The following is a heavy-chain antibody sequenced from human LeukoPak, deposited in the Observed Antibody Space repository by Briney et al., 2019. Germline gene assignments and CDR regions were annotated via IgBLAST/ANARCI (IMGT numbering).Heavy chain of an antibody. CDR1: GGSISSNY. Sequence: SETLSLTCTVSGGSISSNYWSWIRQPPGKGLEWIGYIYYSGSTNYNPSLKSRVTISVDTSKNQFSLQLSSVTAADTAVYYCASQWLVPSVFDIWGQETMVTVSS. CDR2: IYYSGST. V-gene: IGHV4-59*08. CDR3: ASQWLVPSVFDI. D-gene: IGHD6-19*01. J-gene: IGHJ3*02.